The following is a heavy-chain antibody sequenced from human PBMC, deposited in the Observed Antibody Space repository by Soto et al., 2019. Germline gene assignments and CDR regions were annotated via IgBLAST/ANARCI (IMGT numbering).Heavy chain of an antibody. CDR2: ISYDAGNK. CDR1: GFTFSSYG. D-gene: IGHD2-21*01. J-gene: IGHJ4*02. Sequence: QVHLEESGGGVVQPGGSLRLSCVTSGFTFSSYGFHWVHQAPGKGLEWVAVISYDAGNKYYEDSVKGRFIVSRDNSKNTLYLDMNSLRDEDTAVYYCAKVGIALPENDYWGQGTQVTVSS. CDR3: AKVGIALPENDY. V-gene: IGHV3-30*18.